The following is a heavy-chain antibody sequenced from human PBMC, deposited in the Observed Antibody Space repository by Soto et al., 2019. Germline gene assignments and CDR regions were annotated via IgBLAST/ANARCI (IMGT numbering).Heavy chain of an antibody. CDR3: ARQPTTGVAQAYFGH. CDR1: GESISSGCYY. J-gene: IGHJ4*02. D-gene: IGHD5-12*01. CDR2: IYYSGRT. Sequence: PSATLPLTRMVSGESISSGCYYWRWIHQAAGKCLEWIGSIYYSGRTYYNPSFKSRVTISIDTSKNQFSLKLSSVTATDTAVYYCARQPTTGVAQAYFGHWCQGALVTVS. V-gene: IGHV4-39*01.